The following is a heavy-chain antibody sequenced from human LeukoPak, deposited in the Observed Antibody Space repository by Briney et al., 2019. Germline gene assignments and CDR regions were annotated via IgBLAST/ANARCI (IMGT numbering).Heavy chain of an antibody. CDR3: ARDRYSSGWYGDFDC. CDR1: GFTFNSYA. Sequence: GRSLRLSCAASGFTFNSYAMHWVRQAPGKGLEWVAVISSDGSNNYYADSVKGRFTISRDNSKNTLYLQVNSLRAEDTAVYYCARDRYSSGWYGDFDCWGQGTLVTVSS. J-gene: IGHJ4*02. CDR2: ISSDGSNN. V-gene: IGHV3-30-3*01. D-gene: IGHD6-19*01.